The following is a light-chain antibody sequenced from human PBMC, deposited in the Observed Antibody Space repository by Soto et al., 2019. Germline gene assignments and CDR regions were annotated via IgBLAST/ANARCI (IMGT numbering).Light chain of an antibody. V-gene: IGLV1-44*01. Sequence: QSVLTQPPSASVTPGHRVTISCSGISSTIGSNTGNWYQQLPGTAPKLLIYSNNHRRSGVPDRFSGSTSGTSASLASSGLQSEDEADYYCASWDGCLNGWVFGGGTKLTVL. J-gene: IGLJ3*02. CDR2: SNN. CDR3: ASWDGCLNGWV. CDR1: SSTIGSNT.